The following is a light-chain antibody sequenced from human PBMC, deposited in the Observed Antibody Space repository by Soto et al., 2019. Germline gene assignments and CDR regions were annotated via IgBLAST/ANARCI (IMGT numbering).Light chain of an antibody. V-gene: IGKV1-39*01. Sequence: DIPMTPSPSPLSASVGDRVTITCRANQSISIFLNWYQQKPGKAPKLLIYAASNLQTGVPSRFSGSGSGTDFTLTISSLQPEDFATYFCQHSYNNPWTFGQGTKVDIK. J-gene: IGKJ1*01. CDR1: QSISIF. CDR2: AAS. CDR3: QHSYNNPWT.